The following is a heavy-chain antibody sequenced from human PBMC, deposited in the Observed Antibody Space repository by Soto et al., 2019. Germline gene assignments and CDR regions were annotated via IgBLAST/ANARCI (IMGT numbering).Heavy chain of an antibody. V-gene: IGHV4-39*01. CDR1: GVSISSSAYY. CDR2: IYYSGTT. CDR3: ARRWGRSFDF. J-gene: IGHJ4*02. Sequence: KPSETLSLTCTVSGVSISSSAYYWGWIRQPPGKGLEFIGSIYYSGTTYYNPSLKSRVTMSLDTSKKQFSLKLTSVTAADTAVYYCARRWGRSFDFWGQGTLVTVSS. D-gene: IGHD3-16*01.